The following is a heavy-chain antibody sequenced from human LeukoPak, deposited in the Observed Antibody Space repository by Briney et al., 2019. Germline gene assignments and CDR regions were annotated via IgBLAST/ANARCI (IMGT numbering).Heavy chain of an antibody. CDR2: ISSSSRTI. V-gene: IGHV3-48*02. D-gene: IGHD6-13*01. Sequence: GGSLRLSCAASGFAFSRYSMNWVRQAPGKGLEWVSYISSSSRTIYYADSVKGRFTISRDNAKNSLYLQLNSLRDEDTAVYYCAKGPRQQLVTRFDYWGQGTLVTVSS. CDR1: GFAFSRYS. CDR3: AKGPRQQLVTRFDY. J-gene: IGHJ4*02.